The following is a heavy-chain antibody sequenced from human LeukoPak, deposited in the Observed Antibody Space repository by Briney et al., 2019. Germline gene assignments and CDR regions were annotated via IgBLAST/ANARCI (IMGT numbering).Heavy chain of an antibody. CDR2: IYYSGST. D-gene: IGHD2-2*01. V-gene: IGHV4-39*07. CDR3: ARLQYCSCTLCYGVDP. CDR1: GGSIRSSSYC. Sequence: SETLSHTCTVSGGSIRSSSYCWGWIRHPPGKGLEGNGTIYYSGSTYYNPSLKSRVTISVDTSKNQFSLKLVSVTAADTAVYYCARLQYCSCTLCYGVDPWGQGTLVTVSS. J-gene: IGHJ5*02.